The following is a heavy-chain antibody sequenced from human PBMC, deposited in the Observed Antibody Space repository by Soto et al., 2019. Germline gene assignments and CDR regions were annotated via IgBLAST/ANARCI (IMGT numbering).Heavy chain of an antibody. J-gene: IGHJ6*02. CDR3: ARGDSTYCSNGVFSFCYNHDMDV. D-gene: IGHD2-8*01. CDR1: GYSFTDYH. V-gene: IGHV1-2*04. CDR2: INPKSGGT. Sequence: ASVNVSFKASGYSFTDYHIHWVRQAPGQGLELLGRINPKSGGTSTAQKFQGWVTMTTDTSISTASMELTRLTSDDTAIYYCARGDSTYCSNGVFSFCYNHDMDVWG.